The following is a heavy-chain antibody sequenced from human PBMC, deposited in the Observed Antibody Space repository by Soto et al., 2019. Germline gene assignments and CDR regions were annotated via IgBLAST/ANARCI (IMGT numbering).Heavy chain of an antibody. D-gene: IGHD6-6*01. J-gene: IGHJ6*02. CDR2: ISSSSSTI. CDR1: GFTFSRYS. CDR3: ARPEYSSSSYGMDV. Sequence: GGSLSLSCAASGFTFSRYSMNWVRPAPGKGLEWVSYISSSSSTIYYADSVKGRFTISRDNAKNSLYLQMNSLRDEDTAVYYCARPEYSSSSYGMDVWGQGTTVTVSS. V-gene: IGHV3-48*02.